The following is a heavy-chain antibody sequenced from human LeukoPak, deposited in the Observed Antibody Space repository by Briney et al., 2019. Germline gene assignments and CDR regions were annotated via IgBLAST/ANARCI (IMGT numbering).Heavy chain of an antibody. CDR2: IYTSGST. CDR3: ARGASYDSDDAFDI. CDR1: GGSINSGNYY. Sequence: SQTLSLTCTVSGGSINSGNYYWSWIRQPAGKGLEWIGRIYTSGSTNSHPSLRTRVTISVDTSRNQFSLKLSSVTGADTAVYYCARGASYDSDDAFDIWGQGTMVTVSS. D-gene: IGHD3-3*01. J-gene: IGHJ3*02. V-gene: IGHV4-61*02.